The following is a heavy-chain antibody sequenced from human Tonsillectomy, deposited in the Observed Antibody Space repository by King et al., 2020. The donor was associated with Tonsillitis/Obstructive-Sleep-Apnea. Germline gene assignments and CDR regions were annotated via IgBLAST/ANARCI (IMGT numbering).Heavy chain of an antibody. CDR1: GFSFDFYG. CDR2: IWYDGTKK. J-gene: IGHJ4*02. CDR3: AGDKSTTPRGFDY. D-gene: IGHD1/OR15-1a*01. Sequence: VQLVESGGGVVQPGRSLRLSCAASGFSFDFYGMHWVRQAPGRGLQWVAGIWYDGTKKDYVDSLKGRVTVSRDNSKKMVLLELNRLRPEDTGVYYCAGDKSTTPRGFDYWGQGGLVTVSS. V-gene: IGHV3-33*01.